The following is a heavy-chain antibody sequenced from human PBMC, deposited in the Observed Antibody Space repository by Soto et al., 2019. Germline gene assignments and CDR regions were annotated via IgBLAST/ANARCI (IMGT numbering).Heavy chain of an antibody. CDR3: SQGGSGSYYGMDV. V-gene: IGHV2-5*02. J-gene: IGHJ6*02. CDR2: IYWDNDK. CDR1: GFSLSTRGVG. D-gene: IGHD3-10*01. Sequence: QITLKESGPTLVKPTQTLTLTCTFSGFSLSTRGVGVSWIRQPPGKALEWLAVIYWDNDKRFSPSLKTRLTITRDTSKNQVVLAMTNMDPVATATYYCSQGGSGSYYGMDVWGQGTMVTVSS.